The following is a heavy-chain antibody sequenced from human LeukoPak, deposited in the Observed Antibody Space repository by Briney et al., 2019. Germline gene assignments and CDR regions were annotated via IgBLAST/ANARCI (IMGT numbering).Heavy chain of an antibody. J-gene: IGHJ4*02. CDR1: GFTFSSYE. D-gene: IGHD6-19*01. Sequence: GGSLRLSCAASGFTFSSYEMNWVRQAPGKGLEWVSYISSSGSTIYYADSVKGRFTISRDNAKNSLYLQMNSLRAEDTAVYYCARGYSSGPGAPDYWGQGTLVTVSS. CDR3: ARGYSSGPGAPDY. V-gene: IGHV3-48*03. CDR2: ISSSGSTI.